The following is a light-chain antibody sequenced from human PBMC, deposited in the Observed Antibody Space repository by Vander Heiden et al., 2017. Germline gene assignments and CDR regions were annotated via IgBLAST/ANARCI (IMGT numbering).Light chain of an antibody. CDR3: SSYAGSNNFKV. CDR2: EVS. CDR1: SRDVGGYNN. J-gene: IGLJ3*02. V-gene: IGLV2-8*01. Sequence: QSALTQPPSPSGSPGQSVTISCTGTSRDVGGYNNVSWYQQHPGQAPKLMIYEVSKRPSGVPDRFSGSKSGNTASLTVSGLQAEDEADYYCSSYAGSNNFKVFGGGTKLTVL.